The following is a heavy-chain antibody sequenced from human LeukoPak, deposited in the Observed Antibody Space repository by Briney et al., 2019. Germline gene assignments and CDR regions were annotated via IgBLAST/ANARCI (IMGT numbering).Heavy chain of an antibody. V-gene: IGHV3-30-3*01. D-gene: IGHD6-19*01. Sequence: GGSLRLSCAASGFTFSSYAMHWVRQAPGKGLEWVAVISYDGSNKYYADSVKGRFTISRDNSKNTLYPQMNSLRAEDTAVYYCARETGGAYSSGWTIYYGMDVWGQGTTVTVSS. CDR3: ARETGGAYSSGWTIYYGMDV. CDR2: ISYDGSNK. J-gene: IGHJ6*02. CDR1: GFTFSSYA.